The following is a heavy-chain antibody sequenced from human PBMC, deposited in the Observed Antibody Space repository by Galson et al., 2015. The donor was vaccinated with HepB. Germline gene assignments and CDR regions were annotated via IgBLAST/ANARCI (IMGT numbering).Heavy chain of an antibody. CDR3: VRDYDWAFDY. CDR2: TQYMSKWYY. D-gene: IGHD1-1*01. Sequence: CAISGDSVSRHTGAWNWIRQSPSRGLEWLGKTQYMSKWYYDYAVSMKSRLTIRPDTSKNQFSLQLVSVTPEDTAVHYCVRDYDWAFDYWGQGSLVTVSS. J-gene: IGHJ4*02. V-gene: IGHV6-1*01. CDR1: GDSVSRHTGA.